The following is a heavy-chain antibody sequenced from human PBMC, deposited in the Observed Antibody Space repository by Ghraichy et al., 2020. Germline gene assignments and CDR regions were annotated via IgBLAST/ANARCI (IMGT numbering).Heavy chain of an antibody. CDR2: ISAYNGNT. V-gene: IGHV1-18*01. J-gene: IGHJ6*02. D-gene: IGHD3-3*01. CDR3: ARDRQLVTIPYYYYGMDV. Sequence: ASVKVSCKASGYTFTSYGISWVRQAPGQGLEWMGWISAYNGNTNYAQKLQGRVTMTTDTSTSTAYMELRSLRSDDTAVYYCARDRQLVTIPYYYYGMDVWGQGTTVTVSS. CDR1: GYTFTSYG.